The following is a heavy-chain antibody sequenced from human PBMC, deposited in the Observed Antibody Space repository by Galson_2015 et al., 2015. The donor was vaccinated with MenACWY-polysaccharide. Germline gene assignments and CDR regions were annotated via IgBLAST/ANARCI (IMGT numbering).Heavy chain of an antibody. J-gene: IGHJ3*02. Sequence: ETLSLTCTVSGDSISPYYWSWTRQPPGKGLEWIGNIHYSGRTNYNPSLKSRVTISVDTSKNQFSLKLSSVTAADTAVYYCARDISSGYGNDAFDIWGQGTMVTVSS. CDR3: ARDISSGYGNDAFDI. CDR2: IHYSGRT. V-gene: IGHV4-59*01. D-gene: IGHD3-22*01. CDR1: GDSISPYY.